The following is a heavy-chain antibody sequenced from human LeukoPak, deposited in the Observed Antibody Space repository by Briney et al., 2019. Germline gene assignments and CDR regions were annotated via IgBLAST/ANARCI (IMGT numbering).Heavy chain of an antibody. J-gene: IGHJ4*02. CDR3: ARDARIAAAGFSRGVDY. Sequence: SETLSPTCTVSGGSISSGGYYWSWIRQHPGKGLEWIGYIYYSGSTYYNPSLKSRVTISVDTSKNQFSLKLSSVTAADTAVYYCARDARIAAAGFSRGVDYWGQGTLVTVSS. D-gene: IGHD6-13*01. CDR1: GGSISSGGYY. CDR2: IYYSGST. V-gene: IGHV4-31*03.